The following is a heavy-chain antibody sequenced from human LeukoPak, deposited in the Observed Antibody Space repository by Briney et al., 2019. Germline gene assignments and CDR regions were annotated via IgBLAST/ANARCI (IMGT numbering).Heavy chain of an antibody. Sequence: PGGSLRLSCAASGFIFSSYWMNWVRQAPGKGLEWVANIKQDGSEKYYVDSVKGRFTITRDNAKNSLYLQMSSLRAEDTAVYYCARARVVTKWIDYWGQGTLVTVSS. CDR2: IKQDGSEK. V-gene: IGHV3-7*01. CDR1: GFIFSSYW. D-gene: IGHD2-21*02. CDR3: ARARVVTKWIDY. J-gene: IGHJ4*02.